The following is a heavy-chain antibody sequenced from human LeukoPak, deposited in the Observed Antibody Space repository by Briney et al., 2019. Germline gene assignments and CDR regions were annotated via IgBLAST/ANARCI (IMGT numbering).Heavy chain of an antibody. J-gene: IGHJ4*02. V-gene: IGHV3-23*01. CDR2: ISGSGGST. CDR1: GFTFSSYA. Sequence: GGSLRLSCAASGFTFSSYAMSWVRQAPGKGPEWVSAISGSGGSTYYADSVKGRFTISRDNSKNTLYLQMNSLRAEDTAVYYCAKGFGELFRFDYWGQGTLVTVSS. CDR3: AKGFGELFRFDY. D-gene: IGHD3-10*01.